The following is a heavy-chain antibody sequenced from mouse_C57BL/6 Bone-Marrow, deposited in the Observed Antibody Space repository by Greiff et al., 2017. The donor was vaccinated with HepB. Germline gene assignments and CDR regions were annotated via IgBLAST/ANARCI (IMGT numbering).Heavy chain of an antibody. D-gene: IGHD2-1*01. CDR2: IYPRSGNT. Sequence: QVQLKQSGAELARPGASVKLSCKASGYTFTSYGISWVKQRTGQGLEWIGEIYPRSGNTYYNEKFKGKATLTADKSSSTAYMELRSLTSEDSAVYFCARRGIYYGNYGGAMDYWGEVTSVTVSS. CDR3: ARRGIYYGNYGGAMDY. J-gene: IGHJ4*01. V-gene: IGHV1-81*01. CDR1: GYTFTSYG.